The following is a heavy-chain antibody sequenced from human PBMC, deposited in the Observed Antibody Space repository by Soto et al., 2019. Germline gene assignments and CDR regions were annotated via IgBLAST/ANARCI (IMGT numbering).Heavy chain of an antibody. Sequence: SETLSLTCTVSGGSISSYYWSWIRQPPGKGLEWIGYSYYSGSTNYNPSLKSRVTISVDTSKNQFSLKLSSVTAADTAVYYCARLYSGYSYGSYYYYYGMDVWGQGTTVTVSS. CDR1: GGSISSYY. J-gene: IGHJ6*02. V-gene: IGHV4-59*08. CDR3: ARLYSGYSYGSYYYYYGMDV. D-gene: IGHD5-18*01. CDR2: SYYSGST.